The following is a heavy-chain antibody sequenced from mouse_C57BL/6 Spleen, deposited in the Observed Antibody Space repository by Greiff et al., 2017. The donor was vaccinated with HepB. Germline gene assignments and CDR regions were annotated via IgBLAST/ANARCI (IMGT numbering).Heavy chain of an antibody. CDR2: FYPGSGSI. CDR3: ARHEENYSLYWYFDV. Sequence: VHLVESGAELVKPGASVKLSCKASGYTFTEYTIHWVKQRSGQGLEWIGWFYPGSGSIKYNEKFKDKATLTADKSSSTVYMELSRLTSEDSAVYFCARHEENYSLYWYFDVWGTGTTVTVSS. V-gene: IGHV1-62-2*01. J-gene: IGHJ1*03. D-gene: IGHD2-12*01. CDR1: GYTFTEYT.